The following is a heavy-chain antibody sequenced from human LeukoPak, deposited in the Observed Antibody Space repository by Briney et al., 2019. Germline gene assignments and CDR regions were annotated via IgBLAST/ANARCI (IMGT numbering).Heavy chain of an antibody. Sequence: GGSLRLSCVASGITFSNYAVSWVRQAPEKGLDWVSVISGSAHKIRYADSVKGRFTISRDNSKNTLYLQMNSLRAEDTAVYYCAREGFLDTAMVQYFDYWGQGTLVTVSS. V-gene: IGHV3-23*01. D-gene: IGHD5-18*01. CDR3: AREGFLDTAMVQYFDY. CDR1: GITFSNYA. CDR2: ISGSAHKI. J-gene: IGHJ4*02.